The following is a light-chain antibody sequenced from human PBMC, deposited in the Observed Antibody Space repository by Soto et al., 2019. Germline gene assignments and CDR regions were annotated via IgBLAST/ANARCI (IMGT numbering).Light chain of an antibody. CDR2: DAS. CDR1: QSVGSY. CDR3: QQRSNWPTIT. J-gene: IGKJ5*01. V-gene: IGKV3-11*01. Sequence: EIALTHALATLSLSPGERATLSCRASQSVGSYLAWYQQKPGQAPRPLIYDASNRATGIPARFSGSGSGTDFTLTISSLEPEDFAVYYCQQRSNWPTITFGQGTRLEIK.